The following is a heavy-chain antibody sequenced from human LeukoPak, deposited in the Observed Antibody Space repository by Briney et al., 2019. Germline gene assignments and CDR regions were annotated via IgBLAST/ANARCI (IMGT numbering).Heavy chain of an antibody. J-gene: IGHJ4*02. D-gene: IGHD5-12*01. CDR3: ARGWLRFSLLAHGGLDY. V-gene: IGHV3-48*04. CDR1: GFTFSSYS. CDR2: ISSSSSTI. Sequence: PGGSLRLSCAASGFTFSSYSMNWVRQAPGKGLEWVSYISSSSSTIYYADSVKGRFTISRDNAKNSLYLQMNSLRAEDTAVYYCARGWLRFSLLAHGGLDYWGQGTLVTVSS.